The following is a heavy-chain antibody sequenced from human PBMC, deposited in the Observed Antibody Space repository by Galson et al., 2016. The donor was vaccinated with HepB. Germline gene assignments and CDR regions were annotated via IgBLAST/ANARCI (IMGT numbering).Heavy chain of an antibody. CDR3: VQGSTAPAV. Sequence: SLRLSCAASGFTFNNYVMTWVRQAPGKVLEVVASISRSGDSRVYSDSVKGRFTISRDNSKNTMSLQMNSLRVDDTAVYYCVQGSTAPAVWGKGATVTVSS. D-gene: IGHD1-26*01. V-gene: IGHV3-23*01. J-gene: IGHJ6*04. CDR2: ISRSGDSR. CDR1: GFTFNNYV.